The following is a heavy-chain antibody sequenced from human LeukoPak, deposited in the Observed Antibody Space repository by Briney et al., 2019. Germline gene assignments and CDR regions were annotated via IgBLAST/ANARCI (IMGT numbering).Heavy chain of an antibody. CDR3: ARDSAVWDYYDSSGYDY. D-gene: IGHD3-22*01. J-gene: IGHJ4*02. CDR2: IYSGGST. Sequence: PGGSLRLSCAASGFTVSSNYMSWVRQAPGKGLEWVSVIYSGGSTYYADSVKGRFTISRDNSKNTLYLQMNSLRAEDTAVYYCARDSAVWDYYDSSGYDYWGQGTLVTVSS. CDR1: GFTVSSNY. V-gene: IGHV3-66*01.